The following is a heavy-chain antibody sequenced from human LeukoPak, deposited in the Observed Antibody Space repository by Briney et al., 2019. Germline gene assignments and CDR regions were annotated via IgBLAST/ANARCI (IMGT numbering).Heavy chain of an antibody. J-gene: IGHJ4*02. D-gene: IGHD6-13*01. CDR1: GFTFSDYY. V-gene: IGHV3-11*01. CDR2: ISSSGSTI. Sequence: GGSLRLSCAASGFTFSDYYMSWIRQAPGKGLEWVSYISSSGSTIYYADSVKGRFTISRDNAKNSLYLQMNSLRAEDTAVYYCAKAPPRIFEQQLPDYWGQGTLVTVSS. CDR3: AKAPPRIFEQQLPDY.